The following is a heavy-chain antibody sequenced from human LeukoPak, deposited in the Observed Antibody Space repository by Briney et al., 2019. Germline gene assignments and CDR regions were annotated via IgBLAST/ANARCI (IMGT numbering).Heavy chain of an antibody. CDR1: GFTFSSYG. CDR3: ARHDLLSGYYSLDY. J-gene: IGHJ4*02. D-gene: IGHD3-3*01. CDR2: ISTGSSYM. V-gene: IGHV3-21*06. Sequence: PGGSLRLSCAASGFTFSSYGMHWVRQAPGKGLEWVSSISTGSSYMYYADSVKGRFTISRDNAKNSLYLQMDSLTVDDTAVYYCARHDLLSGYYSLDYWGQGTLVTVSS.